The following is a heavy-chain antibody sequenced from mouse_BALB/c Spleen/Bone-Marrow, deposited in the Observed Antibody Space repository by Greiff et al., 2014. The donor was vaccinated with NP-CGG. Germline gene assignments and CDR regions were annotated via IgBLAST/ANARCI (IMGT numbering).Heavy chain of an antibody. CDR1: GYTFTEYT. D-gene: IGHD2-2*01. CDR3: ARRIPYGYAMDY. J-gene: IGHJ4*01. V-gene: IGHV1-22*01. Sequence: VQLQQSGPELVKPGASVKISCKTSGYTFTEYTMHWVKQSHEKSLEWIGTINPNNGGTSYNQKFKGKATLTVDKSSSTAYMELRSLTSEGSAVYYCARRIPYGYAMDYWGQGTSVTVSS. CDR2: INPNNGGT.